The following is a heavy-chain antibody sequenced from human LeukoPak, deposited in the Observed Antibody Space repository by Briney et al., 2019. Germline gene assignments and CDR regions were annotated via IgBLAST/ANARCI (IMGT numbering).Heavy chain of an antibody. J-gene: IGHJ4*02. D-gene: IGHD2-2*01. CDR2: INHSGST. CDR1: GGSFSGYY. CDR3: ARGGSSTSCFGAYCFDY. Sequence: SETLSLTCAVYGGSFSGYYWSWIRQPPGKGLEWIGEINHSGSTNYNPSLKSRVTISVDTSKSQFSLKLSSVTAADTAVYYCARGGSSTSCFGAYCFDYWGQGTLITVSS. V-gene: IGHV4-34*01.